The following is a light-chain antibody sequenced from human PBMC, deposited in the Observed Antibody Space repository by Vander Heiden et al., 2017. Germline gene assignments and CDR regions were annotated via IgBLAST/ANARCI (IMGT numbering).Light chain of an antibody. Sequence: EIVLTQSPGTLSLSPGERATLSCRASQSVSSSYLAWYQQKPGQAPRLLIYGASSRATGITDRFSGSGSGTDFTLTINRLEPEDFAVYYCQQYGGSPLFSFGPGTKVDIK. V-gene: IGKV3-20*01. CDR3: QQYGGSPLFS. CDR2: GAS. CDR1: QSVSSSY. J-gene: IGKJ3*01.